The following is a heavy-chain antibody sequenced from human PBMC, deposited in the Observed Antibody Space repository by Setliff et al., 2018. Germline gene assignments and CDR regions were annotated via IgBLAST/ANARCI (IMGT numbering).Heavy chain of an antibody. CDR3: ARDRAVRRNYYDSSGYYPFDY. CDR1: GFTFSSYS. D-gene: IGHD3-22*01. V-gene: IGHV3-48*04. J-gene: IGHJ4*02. CDR2: ISSSSSTI. Sequence: GGSLRLSCAASGFTFSSYSMNWVRQAPGKGLEWVSYISSSSSTIYYADSVKGRFTISRDNAKNSLYLQMNSLRAEDTAVYYCARDRAVRRNYYDSSGYYPFDYWGQGTLVTAPQ.